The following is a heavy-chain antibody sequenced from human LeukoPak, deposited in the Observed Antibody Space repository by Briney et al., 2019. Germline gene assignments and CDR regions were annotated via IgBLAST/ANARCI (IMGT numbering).Heavy chain of an antibody. CDR3: ARKDFSSGSFTY. J-gene: IGHJ4*02. CDR1: GFTFNIYY. V-gene: IGHV3-11*04. CDR2: IGLHGYPL. Sequence: TGGSLRLSCAVSGFTFNIYYMSWIRQAPGKGLEWISYIGLHGYPLDYADSVKGRFTISRDNAQNSLYLDMGSLRAEDTAVYYCARKDFSSGSFTYWGQGTLVTVSS. D-gene: IGHD3-22*01.